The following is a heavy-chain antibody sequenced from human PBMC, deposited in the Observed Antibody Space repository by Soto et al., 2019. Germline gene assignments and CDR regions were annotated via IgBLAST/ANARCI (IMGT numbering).Heavy chain of an antibody. D-gene: IGHD4-17*01. CDR3: ARGRRLTVTTHYYYMDV. CDR2: INHSGST. J-gene: IGHJ6*03. V-gene: IGHV4-34*01. Sequence: QVQLQQWGAGLLKPSETLSLTCAVYGGSFSGYYWSWIRQPPGKGLEWIGEINHSGSTNYNPSLKSRVTISVDTSKIQFSLKLSSVTAADTAVYYCARGRRLTVTTHYYYMDVWGKGTTVTVSS. CDR1: GGSFSGYY.